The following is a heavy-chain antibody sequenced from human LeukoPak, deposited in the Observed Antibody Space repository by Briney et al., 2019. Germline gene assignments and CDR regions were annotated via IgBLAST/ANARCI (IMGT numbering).Heavy chain of an antibody. V-gene: IGHV3-11*01. CDR3: ARGPGAPGSYYYYYGMDV. CDR2: ISSSGSTI. J-gene: IGHJ6*02. D-gene: IGHD3-10*01. CDR1: GFTFSDYY. Sequence: PGGSLRLSCAASGFTFSDYYMSWIRQAPGKGLEWVSYISSSGSTIYYADSVKGRFTISRDNAKNSLYLQVNSLRAEDTAVYYCARGPGAPGSYYYYYGMDVWGQGTTVTVSS.